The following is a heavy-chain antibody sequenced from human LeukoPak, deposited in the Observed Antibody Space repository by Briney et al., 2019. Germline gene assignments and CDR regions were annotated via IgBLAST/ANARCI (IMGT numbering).Heavy chain of an antibody. CDR2: INHSGST. CDR3: ARDRGSSSVGFDY. Sequence: SETLSLTCAVYGGSFSGYYWSWIRQPPGKGLEWIGEINHSGSTNYNPSLKSRVTISVDTSKNQFSLELSSVTAANTAVYYCARDRGSSSVGFDYWGQGTLVTVSS. D-gene: IGHD6-6*01. CDR1: GGSFSGYY. J-gene: IGHJ4*02. V-gene: IGHV4-34*01.